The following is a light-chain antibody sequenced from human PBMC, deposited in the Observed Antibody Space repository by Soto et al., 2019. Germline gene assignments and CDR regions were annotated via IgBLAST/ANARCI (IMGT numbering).Light chain of an antibody. CDR2: AAS. Sequence: DIQMTQSPSSLSASVGDRVTITCRASQSISSYLNWYQHKPGKAPKLLIYAASSLQSGVSSRFSGRGSGTEFTLTISSLQPDDFATYYCQQYNTFWTFGQGTKVDIK. V-gene: IGKV1-39*01. CDR1: QSISSY. CDR3: QQYNTFWT. J-gene: IGKJ1*01.